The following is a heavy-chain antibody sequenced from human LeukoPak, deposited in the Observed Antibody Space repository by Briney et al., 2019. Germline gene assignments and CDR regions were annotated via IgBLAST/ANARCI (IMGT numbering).Heavy chain of an antibody. V-gene: IGHV3-30-3*02. D-gene: IGHD6-6*01. CDR3: AKSLYSSSSGAFDI. CDR1: GFTFSSYA. J-gene: IGHJ3*02. CDR2: ISYDGSNK. Sequence: PGGSLRLSCAASGFTFSSYAMHWVRQAPGKRLEWVAVISYDGSNKYYADSVKGRFTISRDNSKNTLYLQMNSLRAEDTAVYYCAKSLYSSSSGAFDIWGQGTMVTVSS.